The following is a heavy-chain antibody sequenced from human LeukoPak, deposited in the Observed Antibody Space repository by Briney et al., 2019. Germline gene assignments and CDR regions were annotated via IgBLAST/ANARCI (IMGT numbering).Heavy chain of an antibody. CDR1: DGSISSYY. D-gene: IGHD6-13*01. Sequence: SEALSLTCTVSDGSISSYYWSWIRQPPGKGLEWIGYVYYSGSTNYNPSLKSRVTMSVDTSKNQFSLKLSSVTAADTAVYYCATLESAAAGVDYWGQGALVTVSS. CDR3: ATLESAAAGVDY. J-gene: IGHJ4*02. V-gene: IGHV4-59*08. CDR2: VYYSGST.